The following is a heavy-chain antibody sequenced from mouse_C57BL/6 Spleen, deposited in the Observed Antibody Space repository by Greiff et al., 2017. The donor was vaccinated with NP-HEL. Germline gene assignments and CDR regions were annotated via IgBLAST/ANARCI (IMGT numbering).Heavy chain of an antibody. V-gene: IGHV6-6*01. CDR1: GFTFSDAW. D-gene: IGHD1-1*01. Sequence: EVQGVESGGGLVQPGGSMKLSCAASGFTFSDAWMDWVRQSPEKGLEWVAEIRNKANNHATYYAESVKGRFTISRDDSKSSVYLQMNSLRAEDTGIYYCTLITTVVPYYAMDYWGQGTSVTVSS. CDR3: TLITTVVPYYAMDY. CDR2: IRNKANNHAT. J-gene: IGHJ4*01.